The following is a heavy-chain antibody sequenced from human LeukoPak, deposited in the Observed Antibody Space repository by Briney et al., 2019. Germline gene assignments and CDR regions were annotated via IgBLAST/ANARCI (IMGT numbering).Heavy chain of an antibody. J-gene: IGHJ4*02. CDR3: VRDKATGSSSGSLFDN. D-gene: IGHD1-26*01. CDR2: ITSTSTYT. V-gene: IGHV3-21*01. Sequence: GGSLRLSCSASGFIFNTFGMNWVRQAPGKGLEWVSSITSTSTYTYYADSVKGRFTIPRDNAKNFLYLQMNSLRADDTAVYYCVRDKATGSSSGSLFDNWGQGTLVTVSS. CDR1: GFIFNTFG.